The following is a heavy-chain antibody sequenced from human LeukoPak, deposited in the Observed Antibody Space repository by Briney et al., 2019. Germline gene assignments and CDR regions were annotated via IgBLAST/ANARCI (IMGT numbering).Heavy chain of an antibody. V-gene: IGHV3-30*04. CDR3: ARSDYGGYYDMFDF. CDR1: GFTFSNYA. D-gene: IGHD4-23*01. Sequence: GGSLRLSCAASGFTFSNYAMTWVRQAPGKGLEWVAVISYDGNHQYYTDSVKGRFTISRDNSNHTVHLQMDSLRGEDTAFYYCARSDYGGYYDMFDFWGQGTLVIVSS. J-gene: IGHJ4*02. CDR2: ISYDGNHQ.